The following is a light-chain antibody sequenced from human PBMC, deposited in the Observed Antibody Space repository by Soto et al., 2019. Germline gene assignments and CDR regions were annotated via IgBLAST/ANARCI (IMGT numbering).Light chain of an antibody. Sequence: EIVLTQSPGTLSLSPGERATLSCRSSYSVSSNYLAGYQQKPGQAPRLLIHDVSRRATGIPDRFSGSGSGTDFTLTISRLEPVDFAVYYCQQYGISPTFGQGTKVEIK. V-gene: IGKV3-20*01. CDR2: DVS. CDR3: QQYGISPT. J-gene: IGKJ1*01. CDR1: YSVSSNY.